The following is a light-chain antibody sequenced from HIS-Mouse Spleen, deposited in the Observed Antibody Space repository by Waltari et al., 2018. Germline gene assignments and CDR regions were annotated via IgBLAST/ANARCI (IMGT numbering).Light chain of an antibody. CDR2: EGM. Sequence: QSALTQPASVSGSPGQSITSSCTGTSSHDGCDTLFSWYQQHPGKAPKPMISEGMKRPSGVSNRFSGSKSGNTASLTISGLQAEDEADYYCCSYAGSSPYVVFGGGTKLTVL. V-gene: IGLV2-23*01. CDR3: CSYAGSSPYVV. CDR1: SSHDGCDTL. J-gene: IGLJ2*01.